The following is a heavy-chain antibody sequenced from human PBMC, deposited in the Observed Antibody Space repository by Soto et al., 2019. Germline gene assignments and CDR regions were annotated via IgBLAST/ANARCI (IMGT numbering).Heavy chain of an antibody. V-gene: IGHV3-48*02. CDR1: GFTLSSYS. CDR2: ISSSSSTI. D-gene: IGHD3-16*01. Sequence: VQLVESGGRLVQPGGSLRLSCAASGFTLSSYSMNWARQAPGKGLEWVSYISSSSSTIYYADSVKGRFTISRDNAKNSLYLQMNSLRDEDTAVYYCGRGGAFKIDYWGQGTLVTVSS. CDR3: GRGGAFKIDY. J-gene: IGHJ4*02.